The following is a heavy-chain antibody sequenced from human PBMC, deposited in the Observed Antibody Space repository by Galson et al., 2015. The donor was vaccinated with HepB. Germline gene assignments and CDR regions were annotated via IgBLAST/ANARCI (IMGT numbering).Heavy chain of an antibody. CDR1: GGSISSHY. Sequence: ETLSLTCTVSGGSISSHYWSWIRQPPGKGLEWIGYIYYSGSTNYNPSLKSRVTISVDTSKNQFSLKLSSVTAADTAVYYCARSGYSYFPDIEYWGQGTLVTVSS. CDR3: ARSGYSYFPDIEY. D-gene: IGHD5-18*01. V-gene: IGHV4-59*11. CDR2: IYYSGST. J-gene: IGHJ4*02.